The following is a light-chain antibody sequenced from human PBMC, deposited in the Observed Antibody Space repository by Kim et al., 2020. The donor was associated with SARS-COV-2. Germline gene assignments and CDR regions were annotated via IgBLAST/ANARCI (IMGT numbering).Light chain of an antibody. CDR2: RDS. CDR1: KLGDKY. CDR3: QAWDSSTHWV. V-gene: IGLV3-1*01. Sequence: SYELTQPPSVSVSPGQTASITCSGDKLGDKYACWYQRKPGQSPVLVIYRDSKRPSRIPERFSGSNSGNTATLTISGTQAMDEADYYCQAWDSSTHWVFGGGTQLTVL. J-gene: IGLJ3*02.